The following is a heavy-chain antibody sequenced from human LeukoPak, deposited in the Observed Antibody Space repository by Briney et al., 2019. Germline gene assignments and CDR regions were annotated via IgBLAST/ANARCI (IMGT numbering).Heavy chain of an antibody. J-gene: IGHJ5*02. Sequence: PSETLSLTCAVSGGSISSGGYSWSWIRQPPGKGLEWIGYIYHSGSTNYNPSLKSRVTMSVDTSKNQFSLKLSSVTAADTAVYYCARNYYDTKNWFDPWGQGTLVTVSS. CDR3: ARNYYDTKNWFDP. CDR2: IYHSGST. CDR1: GGSISSGGYS. V-gene: IGHV4-30-2*01. D-gene: IGHD3-22*01.